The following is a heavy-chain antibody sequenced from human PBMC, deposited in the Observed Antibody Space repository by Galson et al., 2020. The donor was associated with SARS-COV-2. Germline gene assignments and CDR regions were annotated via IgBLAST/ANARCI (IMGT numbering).Heavy chain of an antibody. CDR2: INHSGST. J-gene: IGHJ4*02. Sequence: SETLSLTCAVYGGSFSGYYWSWIRQPPGKGLEWIGEINHSGSTNYNPSLKSRVTISVDTSKNQFSLKLSSVTAADTAVYYCARGELGYCSGGSCYLVGFDYWGQGTLVTVSS. CDR3: ARGELGYCSGGSCYLVGFDY. D-gene: IGHD2-15*01. CDR1: GGSFSGYY. V-gene: IGHV4-34*01.